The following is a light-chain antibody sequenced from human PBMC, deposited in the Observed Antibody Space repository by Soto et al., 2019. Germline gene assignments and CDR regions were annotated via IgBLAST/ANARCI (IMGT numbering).Light chain of an antibody. Sequence: DVVMTQTPLSLSVAPGQPASISCKSSQSLLHITGETFLFWYPQKPGQSPQLLIYEVSTRVSGAPDRFSGSGSGTDFTLEISRVETDDVGIYYCMQSTQLPPTFGQGTRLEIK. CDR3: MQSTQLPPT. V-gene: IGKV2D-29*02. CDR1: QSLLHITGETF. J-gene: IGKJ5*01. CDR2: EVS.